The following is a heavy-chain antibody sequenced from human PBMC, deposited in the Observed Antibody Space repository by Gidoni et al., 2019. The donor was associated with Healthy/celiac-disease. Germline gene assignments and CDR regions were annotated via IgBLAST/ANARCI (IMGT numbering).Heavy chain of an antibody. CDR1: GGSISSGGYP. CDR3: ARGRDYGDYAPRY. V-gene: IGHV4-30-2*01. Sequence: QLQLQESGSGLVKPSQTLSLSCAVPGGSISSGGYPWSWIRQPPGKGLEWIGYTYHSGSTYYNPSLKSRVTISVDRSKNQFSLKLSSVTAADTAVYYCARGRDYGDYAPRYWGQGTLVTVSS. CDR2: TYHSGST. D-gene: IGHD4-17*01. J-gene: IGHJ4*02.